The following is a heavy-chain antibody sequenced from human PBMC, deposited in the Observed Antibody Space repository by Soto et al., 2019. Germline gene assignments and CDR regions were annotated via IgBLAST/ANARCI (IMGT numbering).Heavy chain of an antibody. J-gene: IGHJ4*02. D-gene: IGHD3-10*01. CDR1: GGTFRNHV. Sequence: SVKVSCKASGGTFRNHVFNWVRQAPGQGLEWMGGIIPIIGTPNYAQKFQGRVTITADASTSTVYLEVSSLRSQDTAVYYCARDLEFRDGNISHLDYCVPGTLATV. CDR2: IIPIIGTP. V-gene: IGHV1-69*13. CDR3: ARDLEFRDGNISHLDY.